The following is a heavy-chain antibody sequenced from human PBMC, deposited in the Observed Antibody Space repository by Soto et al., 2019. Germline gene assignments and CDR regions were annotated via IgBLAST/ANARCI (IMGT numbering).Heavy chain of an antibody. V-gene: IGHV1-2*04. J-gene: IGHJ4*02. CDR3: AREVDYSNHFDY. CDR1: GYTFTGYY. D-gene: IGHD4-4*01. Sequence: ASVKVSCKASGYTFTGYYMHWVRQAPGQGLEWMGWIDPNSGGTNYAQKFQGWVTMTRDTSISTAYMELSRLRSDDTAVYYCAREVDYSNHFDYWGQGTLVTVPS. CDR2: IDPNSGGT.